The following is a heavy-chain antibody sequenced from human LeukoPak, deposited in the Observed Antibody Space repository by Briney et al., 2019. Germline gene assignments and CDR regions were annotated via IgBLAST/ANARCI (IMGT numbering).Heavy chain of an antibody. V-gene: IGHV4-4*07. D-gene: IGHD3-22*01. J-gene: IGHJ4*02. CDR1: GGSISSYY. Sequence: SETLSLTXTVSGGSISSYYWSWIRQPAGKGLEWIGRIYTSGSTNYNPSLKSRVTMSVDTSKNQFSLKLSSVTAADTAVYYCARGLYDSSGSNYGYWGQGTLVTVSS. CDR3: ARGLYDSSGSNYGY. CDR2: IYTSGST.